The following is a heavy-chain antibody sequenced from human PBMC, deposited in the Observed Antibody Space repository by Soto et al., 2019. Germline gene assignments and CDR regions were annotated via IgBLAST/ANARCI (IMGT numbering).Heavy chain of an antibody. CDR3: VKEPPRGPLPEPGFSYQGVGV. J-gene: IGHJ6*02. V-gene: IGHV3-30*18. D-gene: IGHD1-1*01. CDR1: GFTFKSYG. CDR2: ISYDGKEI. Sequence: PGGSLRLSCAAAGFTFKSYGMHWVRQAPGKGLEWVADISYDGKEINYADSVKGRFLISRDNSLNTLYLQMNSLRSEDTAVYYCVKEPPRGPLPEPGFSYQGVGVWGQGAAVTVSS.